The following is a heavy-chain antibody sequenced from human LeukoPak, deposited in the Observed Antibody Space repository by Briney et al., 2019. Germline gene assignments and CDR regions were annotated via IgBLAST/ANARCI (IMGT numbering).Heavy chain of an antibody. Sequence: GASVKVSCKASGCIFASYGISWVRQAPGQGLEWMGWISGYDGKTDYAQNFQGRVTMTTDASTTTAYLELRSLRSDDTAVYYCARDRVAATGGVRWFDPWGQGTLVTVSS. CDR1: GCIFASYG. D-gene: IGHD5-12*01. J-gene: IGHJ5*02. CDR2: ISGYDGKT. CDR3: ARDRVAATGGVRWFDP. V-gene: IGHV1-18*01.